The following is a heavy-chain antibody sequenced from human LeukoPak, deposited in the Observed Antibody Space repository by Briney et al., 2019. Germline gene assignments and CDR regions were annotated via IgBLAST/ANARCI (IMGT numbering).Heavy chain of an antibody. D-gene: IGHD6-13*01. V-gene: IGHV1-2*04. CDR1: GYTFTGYY. CDR3: ALIAAAGYDAFDI. Sequence: ASVKISCKASGYTFTGYYMHWVRQAPGQGLEWMGWINPNSGGTKNAQKFQGWVTMTRDTSISTAYMELSRLRSDDTAGDYCALIAAAGYDAFDIWGQGTMVTVSS. J-gene: IGHJ3*02. CDR2: INPNSGGT.